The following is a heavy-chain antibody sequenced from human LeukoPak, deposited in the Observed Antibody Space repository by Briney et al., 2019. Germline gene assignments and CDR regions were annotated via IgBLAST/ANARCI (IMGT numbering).Heavy chain of an antibody. CDR1: GDSISSSSSY. Sequence: SETLSLTCTVSGDSISSSSSYWGWIRQPPGKGLEWIGSIYYSGNTYYNTSLKSRVTISVDTSKNQFSLKLSSVTAADTAVYYCARVSIAARSNCFDPWGQGTLVAVSS. CDR3: ARVSIAARSNCFDP. D-gene: IGHD6-6*01. J-gene: IGHJ5*02. CDR2: IYYSGNT. V-gene: IGHV4-39*07.